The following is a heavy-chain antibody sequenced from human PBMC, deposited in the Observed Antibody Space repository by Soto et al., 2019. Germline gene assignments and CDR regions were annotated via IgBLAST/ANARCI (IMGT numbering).Heavy chain of an antibody. CDR3: ARDVSYYGSGSYYKRYNWFDP. Sequence: QVPLVQSGAEVKKPGSSVKVSCKASGGTFSSYTISWVRQAPGQGLEWMGRIIPILGIANYAQKFQGRVTITADKSTSTAYMELSSLRSEDTAVYYCARDVSYYGSGSYYKRYNWFDPWGQGTLVTVSS. J-gene: IGHJ5*02. D-gene: IGHD3-10*01. CDR2: IIPILGIA. V-gene: IGHV1-69*08. CDR1: GGTFSSYT.